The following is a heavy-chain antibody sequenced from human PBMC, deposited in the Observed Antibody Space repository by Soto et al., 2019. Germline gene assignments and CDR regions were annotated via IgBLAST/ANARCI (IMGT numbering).Heavy chain of an antibody. CDR2: MNPNSGNT. V-gene: IGHV1-8*01. D-gene: IGHD3-10*01. Sequence: ASVKVSCKASGYTFTSYDINWVRQATGQGLEWMGWMNPNSGNTAYAQKFQGRVTMTRNTSISTAYMELSSLRSEDTAVYYCARGPMVRGPSQTHYNWFDPWGQGTLVTVSS. CDR3: ARGPMVRGPSQTHYNWFDP. J-gene: IGHJ5*02. CDR1: GYTFTSYD.